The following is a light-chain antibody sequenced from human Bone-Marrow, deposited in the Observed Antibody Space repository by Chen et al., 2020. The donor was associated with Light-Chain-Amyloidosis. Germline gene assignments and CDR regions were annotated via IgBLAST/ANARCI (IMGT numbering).Light chain of an antibody. J-gene: IGLJ2*01. CDR2: RDT. V-gene: IGLV3-25*03. CDR3: QSADSSGTYEVI. CDR1: DLPTKY. Sequence: SYELAQPPSVSVSPGQTARITCSGDDLPTKYAYWYQQKPGQAPVLGIHRDTERPTGISERFSGSSSGTTDTLTSSGVQPEDEADYHCQSADSSGTYEVIFGGGTKLTVL.